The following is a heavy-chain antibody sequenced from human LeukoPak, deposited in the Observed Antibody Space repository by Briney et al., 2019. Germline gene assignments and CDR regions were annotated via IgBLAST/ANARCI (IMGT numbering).Heavy chain of an antibody. CDR2: INHSGST. J-gene: IGHJ4*02. Sequence: SETLSLTCAVYGGSFGGYYWSWIRQPPGKGLEWIGEINHSGSTNYNPSLKSRVTISVDTSKNQFSLKLSSVTAADTAVYYCARGGSGRTGNKNADYWGQGTLVTVSS. CDR1: GGSFGGYY. V-gene: IGHV4-34*01. CDR3: ARGGSGRTGNKNADY. D-gene: IGHD1-1*01.